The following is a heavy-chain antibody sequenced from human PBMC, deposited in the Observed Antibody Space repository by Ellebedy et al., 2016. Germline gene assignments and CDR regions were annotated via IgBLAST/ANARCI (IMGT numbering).Heavy chain of an antibody. CDR1: GFTFSIYA. V-gene: IGHV3-7*01. CDR3: ARDGDYGDYYGMDV. D-gene: IGHD4-17*01. Sequence: GESLKISXAASGFTFSIYAMSWVRQAPGKGLEWVAIIKPDGSAKFYVDSMKGRFTISRDNAQDSLYLQMNSLRAEDTAVYYCARDGDYGDYYGMDVWGQGTTVTVSS. CDR2: IKPDGSAK. J-gene: IGHJ6*02.